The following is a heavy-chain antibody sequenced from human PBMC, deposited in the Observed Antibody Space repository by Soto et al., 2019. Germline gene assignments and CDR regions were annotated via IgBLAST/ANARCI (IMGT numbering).Heavy chain of an antibody. CDR1: GFTFSNAW. V-gene: IGHV3-15*01. CDR3: TTFSCSRTRCYLGSGAFDI. J-gene: IGHJ3*02. D-gene: IGHD2-2*01. CDR2: IKSKTDGGTT. Sequence: GGSLRLSCAASGFTFSNAWMSWVRQAPGKGLEWVGRIKSKTDGGTTDYAAPVKGRFTISRDDSKNTLYLQMNSLKTEDTAVYYCTTFSCSRTRCYLGSGAFDIWGQGTMVTVSS.